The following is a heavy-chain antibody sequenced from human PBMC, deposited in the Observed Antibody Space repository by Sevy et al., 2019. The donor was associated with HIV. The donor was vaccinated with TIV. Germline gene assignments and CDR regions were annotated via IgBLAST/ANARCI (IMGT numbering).Heavy chain of an antibody. CDR3: TRDRIDGSGSYSADY. J-gene: IGHJ4*02. V-gene: IGHV3-49*03. Sequence: GGSLRLSCTASGFTFGDYAMSWFRQAPGKGLEWVGFIRSKAYGGTTEYAASVKGRFTISRDDSKSIAYLQMNSLKTEDTAVYYCTRDRIDGSGSYSADYWGQGTLVNVSS. D-gene: IGHD3-10*01. CDR2: IRSKAYGGTT. CDR1: GFTFGDYA.